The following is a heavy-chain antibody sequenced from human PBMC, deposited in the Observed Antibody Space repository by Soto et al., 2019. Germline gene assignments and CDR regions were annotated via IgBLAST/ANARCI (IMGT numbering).Heavy chain of an antibody. V-gene: IGHV3-11*01. Sequence: QVPLVESGGGLVKPGESLRLSCAASGFTFSDYSMSWIRQAPGKGLEWVSYITSSGDTIYYADSVKGRFTISRDNAKNSLYLQMNSLRAEDTAIYYCARGRYSYGCWGQGTLVTVSS. CDR2: ITSSGDTI. D-gene: IGHD5-18*01. J-gene: IGHJ4*02. CDR3: ARGRYSYGC. CDR1: GFTFSDYS.